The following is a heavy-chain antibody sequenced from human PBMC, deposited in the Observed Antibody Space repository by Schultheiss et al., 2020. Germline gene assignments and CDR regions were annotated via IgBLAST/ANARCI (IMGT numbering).Heavy chain of an antibody. V-gene: IGHV2-5*01. CDR2: IYWNDDK. Sequence: SGPTLVKPRETLTLTCTFSGFSLSTTGMGVGWIRQPPGKALEWLALIYWNDDKRYSPSLKSRLTITKDTSKNQVVLTMTNMDPVDTATYYCARIIDSSGWSPLDYWGQGTLVTVSS. CDR1: GFSLSTTGMG. D-gene: IGHD6-19*01. J-gene: IGHJ4*02. CDR3: ARIIDSSGWSPLDY.